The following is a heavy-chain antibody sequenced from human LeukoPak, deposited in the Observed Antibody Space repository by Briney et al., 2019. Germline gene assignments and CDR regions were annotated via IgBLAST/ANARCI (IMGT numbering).Heavy chain of an antibody. V-gene: IGHV4-39*07. CDR3: ARRKLYSRLQPNTYNWFDP. J-gene: IGHJ5*02. D-gene: IGHD5-24*01. Sequence: PSETLSLTCTVSGGSISGSSYYWGWIRQPPGKGLEWIGSIYYSGSTYYNPSLKSRVTISVDTSKNQFSLKLSSVTAADTAVYYCARRKLYSRLQPNTYNWFDPWGQGTLVTVSS. CDR2: IYYSGST. CDR1: GGSISGSSYY.